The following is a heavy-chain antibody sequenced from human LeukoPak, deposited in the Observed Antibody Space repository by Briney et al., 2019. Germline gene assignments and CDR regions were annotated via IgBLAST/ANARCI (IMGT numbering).Heavy chain of an antibody. CDR3: AREFPTSNYYGSSGYSDY. J-gene: IGHJ4*02. D-gene: IGHD3-22*01. CDR2: INPNSGGT. V-gene: IGHV1-2*02. CDR1: GYTFTGYY. Sequence: ASVTLSCKASGYTFTGYYMHWVRPAPGQGLERVGWINPNSGGTNYAQKFQGRVTMTRDTSISTAYMELSRLRSDDTAVYYCAREFPTSNYYGSSGYSDYWGQGTLVTVSS.